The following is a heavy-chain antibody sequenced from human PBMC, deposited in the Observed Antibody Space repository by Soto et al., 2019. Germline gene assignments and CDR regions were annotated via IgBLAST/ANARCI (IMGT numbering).Heavy chain of an antibody. CDR1: GFTFSSYA. CDR2: ITFRGDNT. Sequence: LRLSCAASGFTFSSYAMSWVRQAPGKGLEWLAGITFRGDNTYYADSVKGRFTLSRDNSRNRLDLQMNSLKVEDTTLYYCAKLGTMGVFDNWGQGTLVTVSS. CDR3: AKLGTMGVFDN. V-gene: IGHV3-23*01. D-gene: IGHD1-26*01. J-gene: IGHJ4*02.